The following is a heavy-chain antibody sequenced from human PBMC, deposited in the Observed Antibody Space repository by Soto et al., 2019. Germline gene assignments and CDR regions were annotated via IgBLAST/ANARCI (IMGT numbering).Heavy chain of an antibody. Sequence: QITLKASGPTLVKPTQTLTLTCTFSGFSLSTSGVGVGWIRQPPGKALEWLALIYWDDDKRYSPSLKSRLTITKETSKNQVVLTMTTMDPVDTATYYCENSPNLWFGELYLFAPWGQGTLVTVSS. D-gene: IGHD3-10*01. CDR3: ENSPNLWFGELYLFAP. CDR1: GFSLSTSGVG. J-gene: IGHJ5*02. CDR2: IYWDDDK. V-gene: IGHV2-5*02.